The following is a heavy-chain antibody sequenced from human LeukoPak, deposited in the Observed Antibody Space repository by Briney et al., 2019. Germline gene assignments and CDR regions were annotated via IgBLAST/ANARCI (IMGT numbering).Heavy chain of an antibody. CDR3: TTAGSWLQLPQYDY. Sequence: GGSLRLSCAASGFTFSSYGMHWVRQAPGKGLEWVAVISYDVGKKYYADSVKGRFTISRDNSKNTLYLQMNSLKTEDTAVYYCTTAGSWLQLPQYDYWGQGTLVTVSS. CDR1: GFTFSSYG. D-gene: IGHD5-24*01. CDR2: ISYDVGKK. J-gene: IGHJ4*02. V-gene: IGHV3-30*03.